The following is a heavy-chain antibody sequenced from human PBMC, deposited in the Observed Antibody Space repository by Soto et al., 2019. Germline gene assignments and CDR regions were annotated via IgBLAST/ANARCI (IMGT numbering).Heavy chain of an antibody. CDR1: GFTFRTYG. J-gene: IGHJ4*02. CDR3: AREPEGIAAALDY. Sequence: GGSLRLSCAASGFTFRTYGMNWVRRAPAGGLEWVASISSSGSFIYYADSVKGRFTISRDDAEKSLYLQMNSLRAEDTALYYCAREPEGIAAALDYWGQGTLVTVSS. D-gene: IGHD6-13*01. CDR2: ISSSGSFI. V-gene: IGHV3-21*01.